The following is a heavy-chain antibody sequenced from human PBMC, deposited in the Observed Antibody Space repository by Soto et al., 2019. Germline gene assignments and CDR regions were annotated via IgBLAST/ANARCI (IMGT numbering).Heavy chain of an antibody. CDR3: ARERRDYGYFYYYGIDV. CDR2: ISAYNGNT. D-gene: IGHD3-10*01. CDR1: GYTFTSYG. J-gene: IGHJ6*02. Sequence: ASVKFSCKASGYTFTSYGISWVRQAPGQGLEWMGWISAYNGNTNYAQKFQGWVTMTRDTSISTAYMELSRLRSDDTAVYNCARERRDYGYFYYYGIDVWGQGTTVTVSS. V-gene: IGHV1-18*04.